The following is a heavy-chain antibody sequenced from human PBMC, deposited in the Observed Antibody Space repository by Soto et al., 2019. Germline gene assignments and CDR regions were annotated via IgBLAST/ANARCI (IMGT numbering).Heavy chain of an antibody. CDR1: GYTFTSYG. CDR2: ISAYNGNT. CDR3: ARDGQDIVVVVAATQHAFDI. Sequence: ASVKVSCKASGYTFTSYGISWVRQAPGQGLEWMGWISAYNGNTNYAQKLQGRVTMTTDTSTSTAYMELRSLRSDDTAVYYCARDGQDIVVVVAATQHAFDIWGQGTMVTV. V-gene: IGHV1-18*01. D-gene: IGHD2-15*01. J-gene: IGHJ3*02.